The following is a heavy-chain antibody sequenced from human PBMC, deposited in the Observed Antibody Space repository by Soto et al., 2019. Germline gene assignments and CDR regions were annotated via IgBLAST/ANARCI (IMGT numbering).Heavy chain of an antibody. V-gene: IGHV1-69*05. CDR2: GIPIFGTA. D-gene: IGHD6-13*01. Sequence: SVKVSCKACGGSFSSYAISWVRPAPGQGRAWMGGGIPIFGTANYAQKFQGRVTIPTDKSTSTAYMELSSLSPEETAVYSCERDNDSPPRGYSSSYGMDVWGQGTTVTVSS. CDR3: ERDNDSPPRGYSSSYGMDV. CDR1: GGSFSSYA. J-gene: IGHJ6*02.